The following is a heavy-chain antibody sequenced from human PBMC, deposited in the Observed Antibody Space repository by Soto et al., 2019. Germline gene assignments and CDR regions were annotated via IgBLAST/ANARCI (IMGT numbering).Heavy chain of an antibody. CDR1: GVSMRNSY. Sequence: SETPSLTCSVSGVSMRNSYWTWIRQSAGKGLEWIGRISTSGNTNYNPSLNSRLTMSVDASKNQVSLKLTSVTAADTAVYYCARGGGVPALGDPWGQGTLVTVSS. J-gene: IGHJ5*02. CDR3: ARGGGVPALGDP. CDR2: ISTSGNT. V-gene: IGHV4-4*07. D-gene: IGHD3-16*01.